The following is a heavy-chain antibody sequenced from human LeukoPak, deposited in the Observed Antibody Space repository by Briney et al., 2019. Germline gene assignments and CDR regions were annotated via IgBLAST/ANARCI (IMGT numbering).Heavy chain of an antibody. CDR1: GYSFTSYW. CDR3: ARLLYSGYEDIDY. Sequence: GESLKISCKGSGYSFTSYWIGWVRQMPGKGLEWMGIIYPGDSDTRYSPSFQGQVTISADRSITTAYLQWSSLKASDTAMYFCARLLYSGYEDIDYWGQGTLVTVSS. J-gene: IGHJ4*02. CDR2: IYPGDSDT. D-gene: IGHD5-12*01. V-gene: IGHV5-51*01.